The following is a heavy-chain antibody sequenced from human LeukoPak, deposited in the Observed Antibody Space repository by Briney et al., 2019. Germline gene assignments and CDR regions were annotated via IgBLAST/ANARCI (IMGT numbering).Heavy chain of an antibody. V-gene: IGHV3-23*01. CDR1: GLTFSSYA. J-gene: IGHJ4*02. D-gene: IGHD3-10*01. Sequence: GGSLRLSCTASGLTFSSYAMSWVRQAPGKGLEWVSAISGSGGSTYYADSVKGRFTISRDNSKNTLYLQMNSLRAEDTAVYYCAKVTRITMVRGVFDYWGQGTLVTVSS. CDR2: ISGSGGST. CDR3: AKVTRITMVRGVFDY.